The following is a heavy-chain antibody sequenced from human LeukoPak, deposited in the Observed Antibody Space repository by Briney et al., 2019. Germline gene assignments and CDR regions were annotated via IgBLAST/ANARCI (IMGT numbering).Heavy chain of an antibody. CDR2: INPDGSEK. CDR1: GFTFSTSW. Sequence: GGSLRLSCAASGFTFSTSWMNWVRQAPGKGREWVASINPDGSEKYSVDSVKGRFTISRDNAKNSLYLQMNNLRAEDTAVYYCARDRGYSSFDYWGQGTLVTVSS. V-gene: IGHV3-7*01. D-gene: IGHD6-19*01. CDR3: ARDRGYSSFDY. J-gene: IGHJ4*02.